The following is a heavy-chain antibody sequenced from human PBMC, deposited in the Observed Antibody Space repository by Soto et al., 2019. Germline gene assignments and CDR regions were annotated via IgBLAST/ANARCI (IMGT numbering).Heavy chain of an antibody. V-gene: IGHV6-1*01. CDR1: GDSVSSNSAG. D-gene: IGHD2-2*01. Sequence: SQTLSLTCAISGDSVSSNSAGWNWIRQSPSRGLEWLGRTYYRSKWYNDYAVSVKSRITINPDTSKNQFSLQLNSVTPEDTAVYYCARAAVVVPAANYYYGMDVWGQGTTVTVSS. CDR3: ARAAVVVPAANYYYGMDV. J-gene: IGHJ6*02. CDR2: TYYRSKWYN.